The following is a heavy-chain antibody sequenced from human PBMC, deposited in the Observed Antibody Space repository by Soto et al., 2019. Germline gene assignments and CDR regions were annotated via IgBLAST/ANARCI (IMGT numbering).Heavy chain of an antibody. V-gene: IGHV3-48*03. J-gene: IGHJ4*02. CDR3: ARGFGRFNY. Sequence: CGVSGFTFNDFEMNWVRQAPGKGLEWLAYIDGSGTTKKYADSVRGRFTISRDNPNNSLFLQMSSLSAADTAIYYCARGFGRFNYWGQGTLVSVSS. D-gene: IGHD3-10*01. CDR2: IDGSGTTK. CDR1: GFTFNDFE.